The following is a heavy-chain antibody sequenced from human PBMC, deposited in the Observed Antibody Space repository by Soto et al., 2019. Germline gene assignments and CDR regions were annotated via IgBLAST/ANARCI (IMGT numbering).Heavy chain of an antibody. D-gene: IGHD4-17*01. CDR1: GGSISSYY. Sequence: QVQLQESGPGLVKPSETLSLTCTISGGSISSYYWSWIQQPPGKGLEWIGYIYYIGSTNYNPSLKSRVTISVDTSKNQFSLKLSSVTAADTAVYYCARRYGYAFDIWGQGTMVTVSS. J-gene: IGHJ3*02. CDR2: IYYIGST. CDR3: ARRYGYAFDI. V-gene: IGHV4-59*01.